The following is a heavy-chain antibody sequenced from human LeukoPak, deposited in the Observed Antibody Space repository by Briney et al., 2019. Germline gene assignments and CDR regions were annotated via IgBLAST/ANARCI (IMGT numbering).Heavy chain of an antibody. D-gene: IGHD3-3*02. CDR1: GFTLRNFW. V-gene: IGHV3-7*04. CDR2: IHPEGNEK. Sequence: GGSLRLSCAASGFTLRNFWMSWVRQAPGRGLEWVANIHPEGNEKYHVASVKGRFTISRDNPTSSLFKQMNGLRVEHMAVDDCARGVVISGHLGGQGTLVTVSS. J-gene: IGHJ4*02. CDR3: ARGVVISGHL.